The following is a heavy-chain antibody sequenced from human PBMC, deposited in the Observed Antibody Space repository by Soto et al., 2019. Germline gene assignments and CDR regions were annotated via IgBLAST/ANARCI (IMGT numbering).Heavy chain of an antibody. V-gene: IGHV3-33*08. CDR1: RFTFSTYA. CDR3: ASQYYYGSGPVNYYYYGMDV. D-gene: IGHD3-10*01. CDR2: IWYDGSNK. Sequence: GGSLRLSCAASRFTFSTYAMNWVRQAPGKGLEWVAVIWYDGSNKYYADSVKGRFTISRDNSKNTLYLQMNSLRAEDTAVYYCASQYYYGSGPVNYYYYGMDVWGQGTTVTVSS. J-gene: IGHJ6*02.